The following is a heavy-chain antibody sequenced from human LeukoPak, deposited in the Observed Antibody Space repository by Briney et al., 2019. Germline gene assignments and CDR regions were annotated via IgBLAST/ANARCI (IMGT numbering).Heavy chain of an antibody. V-gene: IGHV1-18*04. CDR3: ARVLVRNYYGSGSYYGEISY. D-gene: IGHD3-10*01. Sequence: ASVKVSCKASGYTFTGYYVHWVRQAPGQGLEWMGWISAYNGNTNYAQKLQGRVTMTTDTSTSTAYMELRSLRSDDTAVYHCARVLVRNYYGSGSYYGEISYWGQGTLVTVSS. CDR1: GYTFTGYY. J-gene: IGHJ4*02. CDR2: ISAYNGNT.